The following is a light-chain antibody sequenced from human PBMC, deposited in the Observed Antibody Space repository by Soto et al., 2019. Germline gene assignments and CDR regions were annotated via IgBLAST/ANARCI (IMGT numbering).Light chain of an antibody. CDR3: QQYDTSPRT. Sequence: EIVMTQSPGTLSLSPGETATLSCRASQSVSSNYVAWFHQKPGQAPKLLTYGTSSRATGIPDRFSGSGSGTDFTLTISRLEPEDFAVYYCQQYDTSPRTFGQGTKV. J-gene: IGKJ1*01. V-gene: IGKV3-20*01. CDR2: GTS. CDR1: QSVSSNY.